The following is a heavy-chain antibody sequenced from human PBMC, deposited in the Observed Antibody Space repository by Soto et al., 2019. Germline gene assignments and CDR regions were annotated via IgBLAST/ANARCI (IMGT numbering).Heavy chain of an antibody. D-gene: IGHD2-2*01. Sequence: PAGCLRLSCAASGFSFSSYAMSWVRQAPGKGLEWVSAISGSGGSTYYADSVKGRFTISRDNSKNTLYLQMNSLRAEDTAVYYCARERSTSCYAFFSRPADMWCYFDYWGQGTLVTVSS. V-gene: IGHV3-23*01. CDR3: ARERSTSCYAFFSRPADMWCYFDY. J-gene: IGHJ4*02. CDR1: GFSFSSYA. CDR2: ISGSGGST.